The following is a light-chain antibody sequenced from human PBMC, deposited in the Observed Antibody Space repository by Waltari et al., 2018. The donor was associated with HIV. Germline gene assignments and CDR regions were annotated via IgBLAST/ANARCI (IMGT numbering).Light chain of an antibody. CDR3: QQRTNSRT. V-gene: IGKV3-11*01. CDR1: QSVSSY. CDR2: DAS. Sequence: EIVLTQSTATLSLSPGERATLSCRASQSVSSYLAWYQQKPGQAPRLLIYDASNRATGIPARFSGSGSGTDFTLTISSLEPEDFAVYYCQQRTNSRTFGQGTKVEIK. J-gene: IGKJ1*01.